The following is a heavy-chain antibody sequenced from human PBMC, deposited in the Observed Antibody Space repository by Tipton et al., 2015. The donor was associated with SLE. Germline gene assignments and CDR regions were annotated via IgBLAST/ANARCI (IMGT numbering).Heavy chain of an antibody. D-gene: IGHD3-10*01. V-gene: IGHV4-39*07. J-gene: IGHJ3*02. CDR2: IYYTGTTT. CDR1: GGSVSSSSKY. CDR3: ARVGQRRFSGRDPYGAFDI. Sequence: TLSLTCTVSGGSVSSSSKYWGWIRQPPGKGLEWIGSIYYTGTTTYYNSFLKSRVTISIDTSENQFSFRLSSVTAADTAMYYCARVGQRRFSGRDPYGAFDIWGQGTMVTVSS.